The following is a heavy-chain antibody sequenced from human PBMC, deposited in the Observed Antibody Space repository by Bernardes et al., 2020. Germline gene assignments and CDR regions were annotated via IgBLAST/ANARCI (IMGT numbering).Heavy chain of an antibody. CDR2: ISRSSSTI. CDR1: GFTISSYT. V-gene: IGHV3-48*02. J-gene: IGHJ6*03. CDR3: ARDMGYTYGLGLNHMDV. D-gene: IGHD5-18*01. Sequence: GGSLRLSCVASGFTISSYTMNWVRQAPGKGLEWVSYISRSSSTIYYADSVKGRFTISRDNAKNSLYLQMNSLSDEDTAVYYCARDMGYTYGLGLNHMDVWGKGTTVTVSS.